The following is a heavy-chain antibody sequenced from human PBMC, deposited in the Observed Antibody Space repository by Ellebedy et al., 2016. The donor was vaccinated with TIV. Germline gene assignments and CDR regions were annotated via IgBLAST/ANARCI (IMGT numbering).Heavy chain of an antibody. V-gene: IGHV4-30-2*01. J-gene: IGHJ4*02. Sequence: MPSETLSLTCAVSGGSISGGSYSWSWIRQPPGKGLEWIGNSYYSGTTYYNPSLKSRLTMSVDTSKNQFSLKLSSVTAADTAVYYCARGRDLAFDYWGPGTLVTVSS. CDR1: GGSISGGSYS. CDR3: ARGRDLAFDY. CDR2: SYYSGTT.